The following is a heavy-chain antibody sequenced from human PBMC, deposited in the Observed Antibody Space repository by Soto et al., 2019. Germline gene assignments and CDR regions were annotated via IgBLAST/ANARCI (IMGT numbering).Heavy chain of an antibody. CDR2: IKQDGSEK. J-gene: IGHJ4*02. CDR1: GFTFSSYW. V-gene: IGHV3-7*01. CDR3: ARVLRRDGYNFEC. D-gene: IGHD5-12*01. Sequence: GWSLRLSCAASGFTFSSYWMSLVRQAPGKGLEWVANIKQDGSEKYYVDSVKGRFTISRANAKNSLYLQMNSLRAEDTAVYYCARVLRRDGYNFECWGKGTLVTVSS.